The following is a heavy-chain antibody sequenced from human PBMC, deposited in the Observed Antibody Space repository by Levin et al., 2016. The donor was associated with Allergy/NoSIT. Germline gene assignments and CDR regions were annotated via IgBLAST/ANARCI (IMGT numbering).Heavy chain of an antibody. CDR3: ARSTYYYDSSGYKLRKPYYYYGMDV. CDR2: IYPGDSDT. Sequence: VRQMPGKGLEWMGIIYPGDSDTRYSPSFQGQVTISADKSISTAYLQWSSLKASDTAMYYCARSTYYYDSSGYKLRKPYYYYGMDVWGQGTTVTVSS. J-gene: IGHJ6*02. D-gene: IGHD3-22*01. V-gene: IGHV5-51*01.